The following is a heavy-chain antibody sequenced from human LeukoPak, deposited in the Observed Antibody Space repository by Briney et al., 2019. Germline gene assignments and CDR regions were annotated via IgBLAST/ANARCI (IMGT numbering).Heavy chain of an antibody. D-gene: IGHD3-10*01. CDR3: ARDQRDGSGSYLAFDI. J-gene: IGHJ3*02. Sequence: SETLSLTCTVSGGSIGSSSYYWGWIRQPPGKGLEWIGSIYYSGSTYYNPSLKSRVTISVGTSKNQFSLKLSSVTAADTAVYYCARDQRDGSGSYLAFDIWGQGTMVTVSS. CDR2: IYYSGST. V-gene: IGHV4-39*07. CDR1: GGSIGSSSYY.